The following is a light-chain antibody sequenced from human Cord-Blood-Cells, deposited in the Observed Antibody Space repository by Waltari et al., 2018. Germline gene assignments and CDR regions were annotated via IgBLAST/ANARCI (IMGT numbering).Light chain of an antibody. J-gene: IGLJ1*01. CDR1: SSDVGCYNY. CDR2: DVS. Sequence: SALTQPAPVSGSPGQSITISCTGTSSDVGCYNYVSWYQQHPGKAPKLMIYDVSTRPSGVSNRFSGSKSGNTASLTISGLQAEDEADYYCSSYTSSSTLVFGTGTKVTVL. V-gene: IGLV2-14*01. CDR3: SSYTSSSTLV.